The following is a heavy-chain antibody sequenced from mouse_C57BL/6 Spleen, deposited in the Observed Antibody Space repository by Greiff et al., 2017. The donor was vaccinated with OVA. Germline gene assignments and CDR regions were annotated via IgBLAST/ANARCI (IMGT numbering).Heavy chain of an antibody. CDR3: TRSSGSSYYFDY. CDR1: GYTFTDYE. CDR2: IDPETGGT. Sequence: VQLQQSGAELVRPGASVTLSCKASGYTFTDYEMHWVKQTPVHGLEWIGAIDPETGGTAYNQKFKGKAILTADKSSSTAYMELRSLTSEDSAVYYCTRSSGSSYYFDYWGQGTTLTVSS. J-gene: IGHJ2*01. V-gene: IGHV1-15*01. D-gene: IGHD1-1*01.